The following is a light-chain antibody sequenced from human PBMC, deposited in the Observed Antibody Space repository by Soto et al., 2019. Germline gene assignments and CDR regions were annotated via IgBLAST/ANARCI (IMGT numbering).Light chain of an antibody. Sequence: DIQMTQSPSTLSRSVGDSVTITCRASQTISSWLAWYQQKTGKXPXLLIYKASTLKSGVPSRFSGSGSGTEFTLTISSLQSEDFAVYYCQQYNNWPPTFGGGTKV. V-gene: IGKV1-5*03. J-gene: IGKJ4*01. CDR2: KAS. CDR3: QQYNNWPPT. CDR1: QTISSW.